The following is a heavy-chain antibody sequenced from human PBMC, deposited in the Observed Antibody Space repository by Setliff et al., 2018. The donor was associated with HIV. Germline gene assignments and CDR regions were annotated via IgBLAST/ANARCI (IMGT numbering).Heavy chain of an antibody. CDR3: ARDYPRLGYSYGPNYFDY. V-gene: IGHV1-69*06. CDR1: HNTFTSYY. Sequence: SVKVSCKASHNTFTSYYISWVRQAPGQGLEWMGRIIPIFGTANYAQKFQGRVTITADKSTSTAYMELSSLRSEDTAVYYCARDYPRLGYSYGPNYFDYWGQGTLVTVSS. J-gene: IGHJ4*02. CDR2: IIPIFGTA. D-gene: IGHD5-18*01.